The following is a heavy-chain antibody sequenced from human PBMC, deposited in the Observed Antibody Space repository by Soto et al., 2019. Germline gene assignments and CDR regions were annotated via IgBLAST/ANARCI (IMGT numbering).Heavy chain of an antibody. D-gene: IGHD2-2*01. CDR2: IKQDGSEK. J-gene: IGHJ6*03. Sequence: GGSLRLSCAASGFTVSSYWMSWVRQAPGKGLEWVANIKQDGSEKYYVDSVKGRFTISRDNAKNSLYLQMNSLRAEDTAVYYCAREDIVVVPAAINSLYYYMDVWGKGTTVTVSS. CDR3: AREDIVVVPAAINSLYYYMDV. CDR1: GFTVSSYW. V-gene: IGHV3-7*01.